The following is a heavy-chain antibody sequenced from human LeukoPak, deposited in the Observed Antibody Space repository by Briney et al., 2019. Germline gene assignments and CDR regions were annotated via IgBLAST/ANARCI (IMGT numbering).Heavy chain of an antibody. CDR3: ARDRPRYCSSTSCYRYYFDY. V-gene: IGHV1-18*01. Sequence: ASVKVSCKASGYTFTSYGISWVRQAPGQGLEWMGWISAYNGNTNYAQKLQGRVTMTTDTSTSTAYMELRSLRSDDTAVYYCARDRPRYCSSTSCYRYYFDYWGQGTLVTVSS. J-gene: IGHJ4*02. CDR1: GYTFTSYG. CDR2: ISAYNGNT. D-gene: IGHD2-2*01.